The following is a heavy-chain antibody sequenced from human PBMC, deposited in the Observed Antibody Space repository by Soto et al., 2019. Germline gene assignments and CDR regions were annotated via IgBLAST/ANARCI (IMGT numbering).Heavy chain of an antibody. D-gene: IGHD7-27*01. CDR1: GFTVSSHY. CDR3: ARGTWGFDY. CDR2: IYTGGDT. J-gene: IGHJ4*02. Sequence: EVQVVESGGGSIQPGGSLRLSCVVSGFTVSSHYMSWVRQAPGKGLEWVSVIYTGGDTYYADSVKGRFTISRDNSKNTLYLQMNSLRAEDTAMYYCARGTWGFDYWGQGTLVTVSS. V-gene: IGHV3-53*01.